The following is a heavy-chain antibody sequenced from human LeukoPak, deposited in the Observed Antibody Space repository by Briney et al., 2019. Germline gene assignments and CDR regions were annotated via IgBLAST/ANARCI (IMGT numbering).Heavy chain of an antibody. CDR2: INNSSRYI. Sequence: GGSLRLSCAPSEFTFNNYTLNWVRQVPGKGLEWVSSINNSSRYISYADSVNGRFTISRDNAKNSLYLQMNSLRAEDTAVYYCARDLGIVYYYGMDVWGQGTTVIVSS. J-gene: IGHJ6*02. V-gene: IGHV3-21*01. CDR1: EFTFNNYT. CDR3: ARDLGIVYYYGMDV. D-gene: IGHD7-27*01.